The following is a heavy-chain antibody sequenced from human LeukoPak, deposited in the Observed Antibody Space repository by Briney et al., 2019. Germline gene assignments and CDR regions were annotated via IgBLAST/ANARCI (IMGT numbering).Heavy chain of an antibody. CDR2: ISTDNGNT. V-gene: IGHV1-18*04. J-gene: IGHJ4*01. CDR3: ARAYRYGYRPLDY. D-gene: IGHD5-18*01. CDR1: GYSFTSYG. Sequence: ASVKVSCKSSGYSFTSYGINWVRQAPGQGLEWMGWISTDNGNTDYAQNLQGRVTMTTDTSTSTAYMEVRSLRSDDTAGYYCARAYRYGYRPLDYLGQGTLVTVSS.